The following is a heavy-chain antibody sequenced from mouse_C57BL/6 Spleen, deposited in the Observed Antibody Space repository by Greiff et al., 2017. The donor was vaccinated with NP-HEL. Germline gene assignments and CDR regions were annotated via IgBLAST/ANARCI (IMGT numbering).Heavy chain of an antibody. CDR2: IDPETGGP. J-gene: IGHJ3*01. V-gene: IGHV1-15*01. CDR3: TRHTLGASFAY. D-gene: IGHD3-3*01. CDR1: GYTFTDYE. Sequence: QVQLQQSGAELVRPGASVTLSCKASGYTFTDYEMHWVKQTPVHGLEWIGAIDPETGGPAYNQKFKGKAILTADKSSSTAYMELRSLTSEASAVYDCTRHTLGASFAYWGQGTLVTVSA.